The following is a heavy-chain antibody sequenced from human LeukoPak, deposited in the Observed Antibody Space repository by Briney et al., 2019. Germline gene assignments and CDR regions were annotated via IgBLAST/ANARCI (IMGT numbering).Heavy chain of an antibody. D-gene: IGHD4-23*01. J-gene: IGHJ4*02. CDR1: GFTVSSNY. CDR3: ARGPYSMTTVVTETADY. Sequence: PGGSLRLSCAASGFTVSSNYMSGVRQAPGEGLEWVSVIYSGGSTYYADAVKGRFTISRDNSKNTLYLQMNSLRAEDTAVYYSARGPYSMTTVVTETADYWGQATLVTVSS. V-gene: IGHV3-53*01. CDR2: IYSGGST.